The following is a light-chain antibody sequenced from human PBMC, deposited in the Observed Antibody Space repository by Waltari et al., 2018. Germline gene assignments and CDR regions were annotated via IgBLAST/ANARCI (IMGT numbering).Light chain of an antibody. Sequence: EIVLTQSPATLSLSPGERATLSCRASQSVSYSLAWYQQKPGQTPRLLIYSASNRATGSPARFSGSGSGSDFTLTISSLEPEDFVVYYCQQRSSWPRTFGQGTKVEIK. CDR2: SAS. J-gene: IGKJ1*01. CDR3: QQRSSWPRT. CDR1: QSVSYS. V-gene: IGKV3-11*01.